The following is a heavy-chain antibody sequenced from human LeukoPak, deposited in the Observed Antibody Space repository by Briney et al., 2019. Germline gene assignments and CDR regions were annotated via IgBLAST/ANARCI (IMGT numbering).Heavy chain of an antibody. J-gene: IGHJ4*02. CDR3: ARPQTQSNGFDY. CDR2: IIPIFGTA. V-gene: IGHV1-69*13. D-gene: IGHD1-1*01. CDR1: GGTFSSYA. Sequence: SVKVSCKASGGTFSSYAISWVRQAPGQGLEWMGGIIPIFGTANYAQKFQGRVTITADESTSTAYMELSSLRSEDTAVYYCARPQTQSNGFDYWGQGTLVTVSS.